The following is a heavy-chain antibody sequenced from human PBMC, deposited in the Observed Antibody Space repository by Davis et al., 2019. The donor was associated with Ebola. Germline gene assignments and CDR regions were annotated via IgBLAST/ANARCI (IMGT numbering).Heavy chain of an antibody. V-gene: IGHV4-39*07. CDR3: ARGRVQGVIGRAWFDP. CDR2: IYYSGST. J-gene: IGHJ5*02. Sequence: SETLSLTCTVSGGSISSSSYYWGWIRQPPGKGLEWIGSIYYSGSTYYNPSLKSRVTISVDTSKNQFSLKLSSVTAADTAVYYCARGRVQGVIGRAWFDPWGQGTLVTVSS. CDR1: GGSISSSSYY. D-gene: IGHD3-10*01.